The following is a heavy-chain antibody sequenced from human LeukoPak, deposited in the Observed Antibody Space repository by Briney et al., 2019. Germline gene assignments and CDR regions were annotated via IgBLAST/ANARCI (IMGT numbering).Heavy chain of an antibody. CDR1: GYTFTSYA. Sequence: ASVKVSCKASGYTFTSYAMNWMRQAPGQGLEWMGWINTNTGNPTYAQGFTGRFVFSLDTSVSTAYLQISSLKAEDTAVYYCARDLRTYFDWYYFDYWGQGTLVTVSS. J-gene: IGHJ4*02. CDR2: INTNTGNP. CDR3: ARDLRTYFDWYYFDY. D-gene: IGHD3-9*01. V-gene: IGHV7-4-1*02.